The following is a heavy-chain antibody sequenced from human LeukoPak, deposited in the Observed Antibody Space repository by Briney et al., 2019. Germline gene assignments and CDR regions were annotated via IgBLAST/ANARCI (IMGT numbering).Heavy chain of an antibody. CDR2: INPSGGST. CDR3: AREARVVPAAILNY. Sequence: ASVKVSCKASGYTFTSYYIHWVRQAPGQGLDWMGIINPSGGSTTYAQKFQGRVTMTRDTSTSTVYMELSSLRSEDTAVYYCAREARVVPAAILNYWGQGTLVTVSS. V-gene: IGHV1-46*01. CDR1: GYTFTSYY. D-gene: IGHD2-2*02. J-gene: IGHJ4*02.